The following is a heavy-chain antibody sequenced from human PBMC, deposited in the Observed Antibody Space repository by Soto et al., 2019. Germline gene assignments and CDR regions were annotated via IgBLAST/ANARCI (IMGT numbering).Heavy chain of an antibody. CDR2: IIPIFGTA. D-gene: IGHD3-22*01. V-gene: IGHV1-69*12. CDR3: ARDLGYDSSGYREYYFDY. Sequence: QVQLVQSGAEVKKPGSSVKVSCKASGGTFSSYAISWVRQAPGLGLEWMGGIIPIFGTANYAQKFQGRVTITADESTSTDYMELSSLRSEDTAVYYCARDLGYDSSGYREYYFDYWGQGTLVTVSS. CDR1: GGTFSSYA. J-gene: IGHJ4*02.